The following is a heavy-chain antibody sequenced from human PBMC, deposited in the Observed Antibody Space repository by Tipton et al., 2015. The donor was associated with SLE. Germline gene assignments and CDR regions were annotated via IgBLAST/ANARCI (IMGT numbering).Heavy chain of an antibody. D-gene: IGHD3-22*01. J-gene: IGHJ3*02. CDR2: ILHDGSDK. Sequence: RSLRLSCAASGFSFSNYPMHWVRQAPGKGLEWVSAILHDGSDKYYADSVKGRFTISRDNPENMLYLQMNSLRSEDTSVYSCARAGYYGAGLGDAFDIWGQGTMVAVSS. CDR3: ARAGYYGAGLGDAFDI. CDR1: GFSFSNYP. V-gene: IGHV3-30*04.